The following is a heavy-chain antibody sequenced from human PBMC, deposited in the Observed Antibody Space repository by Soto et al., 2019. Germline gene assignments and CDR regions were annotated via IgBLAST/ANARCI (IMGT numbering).Heavy chain of an antibody. Sequence: QLHLVQSGAVVKKPGASVTVSCSASGYPVTAYYMHWVRQAPGRGLEWMGGINPATGAAKYTQTFQGRVTMNRDTSTRTVFMELSGLTSEDPAFFYCARGGGVGVSGSAAFDMWGQGTLVTVAS. CDR3: ARGGGVGVSGSAAFDM. CDR1: GYPVTAYY. J-gene: IGHJ3*02. CDR2: INPATGAA. D-gene: IGHD3-3*01. V-gene: IGHV1-2*02.